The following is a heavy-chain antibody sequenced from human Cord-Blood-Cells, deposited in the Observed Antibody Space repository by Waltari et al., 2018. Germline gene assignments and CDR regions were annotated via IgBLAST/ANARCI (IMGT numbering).Heavy chain of an antibody. J-gene: IGHJ4*02. CDR3: ARQGCMTTVTQFDY. CDR1: GGSISSSSYY. D-gene: IGHD4-17*01. CDR2: MYYSGCT. V-gene: IGHV4-39*07. Sequence: QLQLQESGPGLVKPSETLSLTCTVSGGSISSSSYYWGWIRQPPGKGLECIGSMYYSGCTTYTPSLYSRVTISVDTSKSQFSLKLSSVTVADTDVYYCARQGCMTTVTQFDYWGQGTLVTVSS.